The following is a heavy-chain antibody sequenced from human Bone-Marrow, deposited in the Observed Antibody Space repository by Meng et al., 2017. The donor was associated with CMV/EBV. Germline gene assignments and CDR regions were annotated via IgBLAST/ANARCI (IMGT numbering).Heavy chain of an antibody. CDR1: GYTFTGYY. CDR3: AREPRIAASGTKAEGYYYGMDV. V-gene: IGHV1-2*02. D-gene: IGHD6-13*01. CDR2: INPNSGGT. Sequence: ASVKISCKASGYTFTGYYMHWVRQAPGQGLEWMGWINPNSGGTNYAQKFQGRVTMTRDTYISTAHMGLSRLRSDDTAVYYCAREPRIAASGTKAEGYYYGMDVWGQGTTVTVSS. J-gene: IGHJ6*02.